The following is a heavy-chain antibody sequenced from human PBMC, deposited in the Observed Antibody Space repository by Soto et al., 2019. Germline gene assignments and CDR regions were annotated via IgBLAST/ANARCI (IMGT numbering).Heavy chain of an antibody. D-gene: IGHD3-9*01. J-gene: IGHJ4*02. V-gene: IGHV3-74*01. CDR1: GFTFSTYW. CDR3: ARREYDSVTGYSLDY. Sequence: EVQLMESGGGLVQPGGSLRLSCTASGFTFSTYWMHWVRQAPGKGPVWVAHINSDGISTIYADSVKGRFTISRDNAKNTLNLQMNSLRVEDTAVYFCARREYDSVTGYSLDYWGQGTLVTVSS. CDR2: INSDGIST.